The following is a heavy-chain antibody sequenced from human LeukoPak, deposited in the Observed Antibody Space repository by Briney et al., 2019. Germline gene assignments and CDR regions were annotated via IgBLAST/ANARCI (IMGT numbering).Heavy chain of an antibody. Sequence: GGPLRLSCAASGFTFDDYGMSWVRQAPGKGLEWVSGINWNGGSTGYADSVKGRFTISRDNAKNSLYPQMNSLRAEDTALYHCARDGGGSSRPFDYWGQGTLVTVSS. CDR2: INWNGGST. CDR1: GFTFDDYG. J-gene: IGHJ4*02. V-gene: IGHV3-20*01. D-gene: IGHD6-13*01. CDR3: ARDGGGSSRPFDY.